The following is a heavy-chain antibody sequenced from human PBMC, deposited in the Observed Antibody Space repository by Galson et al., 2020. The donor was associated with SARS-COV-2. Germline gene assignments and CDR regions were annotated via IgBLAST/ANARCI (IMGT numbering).Heavy chain of an antibody. CDR2: LYHTGNT. CDR3: ARAGGSGSPAVGFDY. V-gene: IGHV4-38-2*02. CDR1: GYSISTGYY. D-gene: IGHD3-10*01. J-gene: IGHJ4*02. Sequence: SETLSLTCTVSGYSISTGYYWAWIRQPPGKGLEWIGTLYHTGNTYYNPSLKSRVTMSVDTSKNQFSLKLNSVTAADTALYYGARAGGSGSPAVGFDYWGQGTLVTVSS.